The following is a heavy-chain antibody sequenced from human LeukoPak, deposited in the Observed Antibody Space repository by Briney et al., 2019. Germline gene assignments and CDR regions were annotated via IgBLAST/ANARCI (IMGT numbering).Heavy chain of an antibody. D-gene: IGHD5-24*01. J-gene: IGHJ4*02. CDR3: ARDREMATIWRIWYYFDY. CDR1: GFTFSSYP. CDR2: ISYDGSNK. V-gene: IGHV3-30-3*01. Sequence: GGSLRLSCAASGFTFSSYPMHGVRQAPGRGLEWVAVISYDGSNKYYADSVKGRFTISRDNSKNTLYLQMNSLRAEDTAVYYCARDREMATIWRIWYYFDYWGQGTLVTVSS.